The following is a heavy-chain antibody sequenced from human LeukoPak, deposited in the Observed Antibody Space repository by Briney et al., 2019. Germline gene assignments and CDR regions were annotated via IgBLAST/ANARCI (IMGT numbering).Heavy chain of an antibody. J-gene: IGHJ6*03. CDR1: GGSINSGDYY. CDR2: IYYSGST. V-gene: IGHV4-30-4*01. Sequence: SETLSLTCTVSGGSINSGDYYWSWIRQPPGKGLEWIGYIYYSGSTYYNPSLKSRVTISVDTSKNQFSLKLSSVTAADTAVYYCARDPVPYSSSWLTRGGYYYYYMDVWGKGTTVTVSS. CDR3: ARDPVPYSSSWLTRGGYYYYYMDV. D-gene: IGHD6-13*01.